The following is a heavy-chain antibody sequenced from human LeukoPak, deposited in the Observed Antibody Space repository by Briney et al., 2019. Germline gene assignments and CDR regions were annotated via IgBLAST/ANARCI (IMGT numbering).Heavy chain of an antibody. CDR2: INGSGDKT. D-gene: IGHD1-14*01. J-gene: IGHJ4*02. V-gene: IGHV3-23*01. CDR3: AKPAKTDSADY. Sequence: PGGSLRLSCAASGFTLSNYAMNWVRQAPGKGLECVSSINGSGDKTYYADSVKGRFSISRDNSKNTLYLQMNSLRAEDTAVYYCAKPAKTDSADYWGQGTLVTVSS. CDR1: GFTLSNYA.